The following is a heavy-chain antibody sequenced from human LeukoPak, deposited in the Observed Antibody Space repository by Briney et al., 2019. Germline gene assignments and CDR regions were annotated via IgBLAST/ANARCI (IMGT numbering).Heavy chain of an antibody. CDR2: IKQDGREK. CDR1: GFTFSSYW. Sequence: GGSLRLSCAASGFTFSSYWMSWVRQAPGKGLEWVANIKQDGREKYYVDSVKGRFTISRDNAKNSLYLQMNSLRAEDTAVYYCARDITIFGVVMFDPWGQGTLVTVSS. CDR3: ARDITIFGVVMFDP. D-gene: IGHD3-3*01. J-gene: IGHJ5*02. V-gene: IGHV3-7*03.